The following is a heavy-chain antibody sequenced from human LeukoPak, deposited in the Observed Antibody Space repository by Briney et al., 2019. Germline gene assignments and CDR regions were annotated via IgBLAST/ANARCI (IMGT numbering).Heavy chain of an antibody. CDR3: AREGGVAGPYYYYGMDV. CDR1: GGSISSSSYY. J-gene: IGHJ6*02. V-gene: IGHV4-39*01. Sequence: SETLSLTCTVSGGSISSSSYYWGWIREPPGKGLEWIRRIYYSGSTYYNPSLKSRVTISVDTSKNQFPLKLSSVTAADTAVYYCAREGGVAGPYYYYGMDVWGQGTTVTVYS. D-gene: IGHD6-19*01. CDR2: IYYSGST.